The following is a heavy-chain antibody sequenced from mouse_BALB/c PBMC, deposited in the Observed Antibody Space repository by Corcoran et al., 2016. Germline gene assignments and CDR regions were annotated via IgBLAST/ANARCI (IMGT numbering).Heavy chain of an antibody. D-gene: IGHD1-1*01. CDR2: ILPGSGST. V-gene: IGHV1-9*01. CDR3: ARHGISYRLDY. Sequence: QVQLQQSGAELMKPGASVKISCKATGYTFSSYWIEWVKQRPGHGLEWIGEILPGSGSTNYNEKFKGKATFTADTSSNTAYMKLSSLTSEDSAVYYCARHGISYRLDYGGQGTTLTVSS. CDR1: GYTFSSYW. J-gene: IGHJ2*01.